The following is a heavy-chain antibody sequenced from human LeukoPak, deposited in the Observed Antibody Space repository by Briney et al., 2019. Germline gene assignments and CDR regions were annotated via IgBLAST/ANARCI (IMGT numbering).Heavy chain of an antibody. Sequence: GGSLRLSCAASGFAFSSYAMSWVRQAPGKGLEWVSVIYSGGSTYYADSVKGRFTISRDNSKNTLNLQMNSLRAEDTAVYYCARDTSDSSGYSFHYWGQGTLVTVSS. D-gene: IGHD3-22*01. V-gene: IGHV3-53*01. CDR3: ARDTSDSSGYSFHY. CDR1: GFAFSSYA. CDR2: IYSGGST. J-gene: IGHJ4*02.